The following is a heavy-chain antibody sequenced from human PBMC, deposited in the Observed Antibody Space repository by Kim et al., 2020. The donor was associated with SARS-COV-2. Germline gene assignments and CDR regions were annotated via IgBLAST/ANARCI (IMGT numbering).Heavy chain of an antibody. D-gene: IGHD3-10*01. J-gene: IGHJ6*02. Sequence: GGSLRLSCVASGFTFTTYSMNWVRQAPGKGLEWISYLSSSRGTRYYADSVKGRVTISRDNSKSSLYLQMDSLGAEDPAVYYCGRDRSPMARRGGMDVWGQGTTVTVSS. CDR3: GRDRSPMARRGGMDV. CDR1: GFTFTTYS. CDR2: LSSSRGTR. V-gene: IGHV3-48*04.